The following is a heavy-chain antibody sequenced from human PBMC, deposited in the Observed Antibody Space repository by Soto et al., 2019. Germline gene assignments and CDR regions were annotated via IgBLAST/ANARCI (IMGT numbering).Heavy chain of an antibody. Sequence: ASVKVSCKASGGTFSSYAISWVRRAPGQGLEWMGGIIPIFGTANYAQKFQGRVTITADESTSTAYMELSSLRSEDTAVYYCARVIAAAGTIDVWGQGTTVTVSS. V-gene: IGHV1-69*13. CDR3: ARVIAAAGTIDV. D-gene: IGHD6-13*01. CDR2: IIPIFGTA. J-gene: IGHJ6*02. CDR1: GGTFSSYA.